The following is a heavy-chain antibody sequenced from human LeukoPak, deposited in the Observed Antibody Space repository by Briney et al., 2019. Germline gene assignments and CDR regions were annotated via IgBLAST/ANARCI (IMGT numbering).Heavy chain of an antibody. D-gene: IGHD3-22*01. J-gene: IGHJ4*02. CDR1: GYTFTTYA. Sequence: ASVKVSCKTSGYTFTTYAMNWVRQAPGQGLEWMGGINTNTGNPTYAQGFTGRFVFFLDTSVSTAYLQISTLKAEDTAVYYRARDSHYDRSGYSPSDYWGQGTLVTVSS. CDR3: ARDSHYDRSGYSPSDY. CDR2: INTNTGNP. V-gene: IGHV7-4-1*02.